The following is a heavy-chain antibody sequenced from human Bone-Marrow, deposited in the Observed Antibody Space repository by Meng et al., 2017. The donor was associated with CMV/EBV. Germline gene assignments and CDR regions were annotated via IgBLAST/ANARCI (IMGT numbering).Heavy chain of an antibody. V-gene: IGHV1-8*03. J-gene: IGHJ6*02. Sequence: ASVKVSCKASGYTFTSYDINWVRQATGQGLEWMGWMNPNSGNTGYAQKFQGRVTITRNTSISTAYMELSSLRSEDTAVYYCARGLSSYAYYYYGMAVWGQGTTVTVSS. CDR1: GYTFTSYD. D-gene: IGHD2/OR15-2a*01. CDR2: MNPNSGNT. CDR3: ARGLSSYAYYYYGMAV.